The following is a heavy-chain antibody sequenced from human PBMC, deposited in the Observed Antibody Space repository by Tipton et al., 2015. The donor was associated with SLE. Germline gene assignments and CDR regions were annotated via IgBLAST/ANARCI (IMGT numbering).Heavy chain of an antibody. CDR1: GGSISSGSYY. V-gene: IGHV4-61*02. D-gene: IGHD5-18*01. J-gene: IGHJ4*02. CDR3: ARVGGGYSYGPFDY. Sequence: TLSLTCTVSGGSISSGSYYWSWIRQPAGTGLEWIGCIYTSGSTNYNPSLKSRVTISVDTSKNQFSLKLSSVTAADTAVYYYARVGGGYSYGPFDYWGQGTLVTVSS. CDR2: IYTSGST.